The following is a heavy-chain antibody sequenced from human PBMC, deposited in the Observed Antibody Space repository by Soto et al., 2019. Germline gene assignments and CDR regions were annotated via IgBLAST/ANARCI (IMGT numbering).Heavy chain of an antibody. V-gene: IGHV4-4*07. Sequence: PXATLSLTCTVSGGSISNYYWTWIRQPAGKGLEWIGRMYTSGSTNYNPSLKSRVTMSVDTSKNQFSLKLSSVTAADTAVYYCAREGSSDNYSYYQTLDVCGQGTTVTVSS. CDR2: MYTSGST. J-gene: IGHJ6*02. CDR1: GGSISNYY. CDR3: AREGSSDNYSYYQTLDV. D-gene: IGHD3-22*01.